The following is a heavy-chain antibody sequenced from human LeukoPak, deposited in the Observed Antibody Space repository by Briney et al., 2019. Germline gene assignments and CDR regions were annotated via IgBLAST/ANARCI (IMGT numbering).Heavy chain of an antibody. D-gene: IGHD6-13*01. CDR2: ISYDGSNK. CDR1: GFTFSSYG. Sequence: PGGSLRLSCAASGFTFSSYGMHWVRQAPGKGLEWVAVISYDGSNKYYADSVKGRFTISRDNSKNTLYLQMNRLRAEDTAVYYCAHSSPQSAAAGEYYFDYWGQGTLVTVSS. J-gene: IGHJ4*02. CDR3: AHSSPQSAAAGEYYFDY. V-gene: IGHV3-30*03.